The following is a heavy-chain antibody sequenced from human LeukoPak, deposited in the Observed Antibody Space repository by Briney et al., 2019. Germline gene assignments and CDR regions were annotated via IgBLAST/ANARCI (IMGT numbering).Heavy chain of an antibody. CDR3: ARGYCSGGSCYGPYYFDY. CDR1: GGSLNNYY. Sequence: SETLSLTCTVSGGSLNNYYWSWIRQPPGKGLEWIGSIYHSGSTNYNPSLKSGVTISVDTSNNHFSLKLTSVTAADTAVYYCARGYCSGGSCYGPYYFDYWGQGTLVTVSS. D-gene: IGHD2-15*01. CDR2: IYHSGST. V-gene: IGHV4-59*01. J-gene: IGHJ4*02.